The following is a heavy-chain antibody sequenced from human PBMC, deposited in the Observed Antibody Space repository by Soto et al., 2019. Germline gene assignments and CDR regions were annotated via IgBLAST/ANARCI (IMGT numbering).Heavy chain of an antibody. CDR3: AKTYYYDRSGYYQNWFDP. D-gene: IGHD3-22*01. Sequence: QVQLVESGGGVVQPGWSLRLSCAASGFTFSSYAMHWIRQAPGKGLEWVAIISFDGSNEYYADSVKGRFTISRDNSKNTLYLQVRSLRAEVTAVYYCAKTYYYDRSGYYQNWFDPWGQGTLVTVSS. J-gene: IGHJ5*02. CDR2: ISFDGSNE. CDR1: GFTFSSYA. V-gene: IGHV3-30-3*02.